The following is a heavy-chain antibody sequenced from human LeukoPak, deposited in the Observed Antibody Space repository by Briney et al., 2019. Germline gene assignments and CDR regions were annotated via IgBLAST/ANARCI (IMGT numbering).Heavy chain of an antibody. D-gene: IGHD3-16*01. V-gene: IGHV4-39*07. CDR3: ARGGVLKSVDY. CDR2: IYYSGST. Sequence: PSETLSLTCTVSGGSIGSSSYYWGWIRQPPGKGLEWIGNIYYSGSTYFNPSLKSRVTISVDTSKNQFSLRLSSVTAADTAVYYCARGGVLKSVDYWGQGTLVAVSS. J-gene: IGHJ4*02. CDR1: GGSIGSSSYY.